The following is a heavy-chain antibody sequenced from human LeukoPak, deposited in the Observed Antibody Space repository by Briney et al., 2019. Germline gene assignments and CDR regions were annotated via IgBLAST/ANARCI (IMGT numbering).Heavy chain of an antibody. CDR2: IKQDGSEK. CDR3: ARVDPGDYFDY. D-gene: IGHD4-17*01. Sequence: GGSLRLSCAASGFTFSSYWMSWVRHAPGKGLEWVANIKQDGSEKYYVDSVKGRFTISRDNAKNSLYLQMNSLRAEDTAVYYCARVDPGDYFDYWGQGTLVTVSS. V-gene: IGHV3-7*03. J-gene: IGHJ4*02. CDR1: GFTFSSYW.